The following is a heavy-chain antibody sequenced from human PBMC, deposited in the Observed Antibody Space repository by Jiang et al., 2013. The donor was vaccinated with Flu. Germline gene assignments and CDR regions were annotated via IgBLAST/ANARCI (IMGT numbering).Heavy chain of an antibody. V-gene: IGHV4-61*01. D-gene: IGHD5-18*01. CDR2: SITVGAP. CDR1: GGSVSSGSYY. CDR3: ARGGYSYTGEDYFDY. J-gene: IGHJ4*02. Sequence: PSETLSLTCTVSGGSVSSGSYYWSWIRQPPERDWSGLGISITVGAPTTTPPLKSRVTISVDTSKNQFSLKLSSVTAADTAVYYCARGGYSYTGEDYFDYWGQGTLVTVSS.